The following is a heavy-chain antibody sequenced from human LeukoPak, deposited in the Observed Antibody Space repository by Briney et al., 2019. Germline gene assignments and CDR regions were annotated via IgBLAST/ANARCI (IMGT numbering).Heavy chain of an antibody. J-gene: IGHJ5*02. CDR3: ARQAGLSVVVPAADWFDP. CDR1: GYSFTSYW. CDR2: IYPGDFDT. D-gene: IGHD2-2*01. Sequence: GESLKISCKGPGYSFTSYWIGWVRQMLGKGLEWMGIIYPGDFDTRYCPSFQGQVTISADKSISTAYLQWSSLKASDTAMYYCARQAGLSVVVPAADWFDPWGQGTLVTVSS. V-gene: IGHV5-51*01.